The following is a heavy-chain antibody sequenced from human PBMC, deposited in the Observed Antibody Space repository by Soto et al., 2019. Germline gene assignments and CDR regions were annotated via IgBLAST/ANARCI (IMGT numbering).Heavy chain of an antibody. D-gene: IGHD2-15*01. CDR3: ARQDIVTAPVRAVYFDS. J-gene: IGHJ4*02. V-gene: IGHV5-51*01. CDR2: IYPGDSDA. CDR1: GYSFTRHW. Sequence: PGESLKISCNANGYSFTRHWICWVRQQPWKGLEWVAVIYPGDSDARYSPSFQGQVTISADNSINTAYLQWSSLKASDTAIYFCARQDIVTAPVRAVYFDSWGQGTPVTVSS.